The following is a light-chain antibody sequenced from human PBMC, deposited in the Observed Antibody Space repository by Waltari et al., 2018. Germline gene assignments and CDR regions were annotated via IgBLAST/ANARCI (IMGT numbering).Light chain of an antibody. J-gene: IGKJ3*01. CDR2: AAS. Sequence: DIQMTQSPSSLSASVGDRVTIPCRASQSISSYLNWYQQKPGKAPKLLIYAASSLQSGGPSRFSCSGSGTDFNLTISSLQPEDFATYYCQQSYSTPLFPFGPGTKVDIK. V-gene: IGKV1-39*01. CDR3: QQSYSTPLFP. CDR1: QSISSY.